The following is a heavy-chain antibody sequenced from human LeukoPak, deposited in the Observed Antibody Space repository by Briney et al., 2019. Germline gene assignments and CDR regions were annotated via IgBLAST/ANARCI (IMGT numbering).Heavy chain of an antibody. CDR1: GFTFSTYS. V-gene: IGHV3-48*01. J-gene: IGHJ6*02. CDR2: ISTSSSTI. D-gene: IGHD2-2*01. Sequence: GGSLRLSCAASGFTFSTYSMNWVRQAPGKGLEWVSYISTSSSTIYYADSVKGRFTISRDNAKNSLYLQMNSLRAEDTAVYFCATDRYCGSASCQYYYYSGLDVWGQGTAVTVFS. CDR3: ATDRYCGSASCQYYYYSGLDV.